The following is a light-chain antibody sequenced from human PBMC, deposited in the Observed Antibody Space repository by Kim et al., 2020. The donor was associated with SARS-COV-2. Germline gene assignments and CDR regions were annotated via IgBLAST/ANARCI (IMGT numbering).Light chain of an antibody. CDR1: SSDVGGYNY. Sequence: QSALTQPRSVSGSPGQLVTISCTGTSSDVGGYNYVSWYQQYPGKAPKLMIYDVSERPSGVPDRFSGSKSGNTASLTVSGLQAEDEADYYCCSYAGSFYVFGTGTKVTVL. V-gene: IGLV2-11*01. CDR3: CSYAGSFYV. J-gene: IGLJ1*01. CDR2: DVS.